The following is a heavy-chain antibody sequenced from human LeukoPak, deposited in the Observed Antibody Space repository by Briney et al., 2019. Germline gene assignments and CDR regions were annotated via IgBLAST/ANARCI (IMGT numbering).Heavy chain of an antibody. J-gene: IGHJ4*02. V-gene: IGHV4-30-4*08. CDR2: IYYSGST. Sequence: SQTLSLTCTVSGGSISSGDYYWSWIRQPPGKGLEWIGYIYYSGSTYYNPSLKSRVTISVDTSKNQFSLKLSSVTAADTAVYYCARQANIRHPFDYWGQGTLVTVSS. CDR3: ARQANIRHPFDY. CDR1: GGSISSGDYY. D-gene: IGHD4/OR15-4a*01.